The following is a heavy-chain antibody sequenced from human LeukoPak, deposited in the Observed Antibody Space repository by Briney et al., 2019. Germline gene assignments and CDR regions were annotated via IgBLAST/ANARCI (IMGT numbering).Heavy chain of an antibody. CDR2: SNEDGSTT. CDR3: IRDLGGRSGH. J-gene: IGHJ4*02. V-gene: IGHV3-74*01. Sequence: GGSLRLSCAASGFTFTTYWMHWVRQAPGKGLVWVSRSNEDGSTTNYADSVKGRFTISRDKAKNTLYLQMNSLTAEDTAVYYCIRDLGGRSGHWGQGTLVTVSS. D-gene: IGHD1-26*01. CDR1: GFTFTTYW.